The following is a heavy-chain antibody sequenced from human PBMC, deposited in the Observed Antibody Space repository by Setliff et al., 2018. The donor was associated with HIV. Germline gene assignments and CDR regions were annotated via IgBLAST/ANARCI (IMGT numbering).Heavy chain of an antibody. V-gene: IGHV1-69*10. CDR1: GGTISNSG. CDR2: FLPMLGIS. J-gene: IGHJ3*02. CDR3: ARVVITFGDIIVTPGAFDI. D-gene: IGHD3-16*02. Sequence: SVKVSCKASGGTISNSGISWVRQAPGQGLEWMGGFLPMLGISNYAQKFQGRVTITADESTSTVYMELSSLRSEDTAVYYCARVVITFGDIIVTPGAFDIWGPGTKVTV.